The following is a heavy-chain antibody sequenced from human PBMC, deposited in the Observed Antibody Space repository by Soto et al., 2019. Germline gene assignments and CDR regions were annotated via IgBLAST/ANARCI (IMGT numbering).Heavy chain of an antibody. D-gene: IGHD2-15*01. CDR2: INHSGST. J-gene: IGHJ4*02. Sequence: SETLSLTCAVYGGSFSGYYWSWIRQPPGKGLEWIGEINHSGSTNYNPSLKSRVTISVDTSKNQFSLKLSSVTAADTAVYYCARGPQVVVVVAATWGFDYWGQGTLVTVSS. CDR1: GGSFSGYY. V-gene: IGHV4-34*01. CDR3: ARGPQVVVVVAATWGFDY.